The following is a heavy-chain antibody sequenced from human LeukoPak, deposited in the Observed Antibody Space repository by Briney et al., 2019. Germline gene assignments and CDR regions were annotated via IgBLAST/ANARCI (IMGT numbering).Heavy chain of an antibody. CDR2: VIPIFGTA. V-gene: IGHV1-69*05. Sequence: SVKLSCTASGGTFSSYANSWVRHAHRPGHEWMGGVIPIFGTANYAQKFQGRVTITTDESTSTAYMELSSLRSEDTAVYYCARSPPHGYYVYYMDVWGKGTTVTVSS. CDR3: ARSPPHGYYVYYMDV. J-gene: IGHJ6*03. CDR1: GGTFSSYA. D-gene: IGHD3-3*01.